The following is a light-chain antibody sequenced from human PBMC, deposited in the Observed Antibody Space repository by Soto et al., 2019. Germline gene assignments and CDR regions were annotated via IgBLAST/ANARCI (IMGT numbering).Light chain of an antibody. CDR3: QQTYSTPYT. CDR1: QRITTY. CDR2: TSG. J-gene: IGKJ2*01. Sequence: IQMTQSPSSLSASVGDRVTITCRASQRITTYLNWYQQKPGEAPKLLISTSGTLQRGVPSRFSGSGSGPDFNLNITARRPEDFATSFCQQTYSTPYTFGQGTKLEIK. V-gene: IGKV1-39*01.